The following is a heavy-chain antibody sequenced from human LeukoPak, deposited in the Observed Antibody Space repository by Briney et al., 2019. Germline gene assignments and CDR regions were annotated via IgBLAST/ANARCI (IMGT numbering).Heavy chain of an antibody. Sequence: GGSLRLSCAASGFTFSRHWMHWVRQAPGKGLVWVSSINTDESSTTHADSVKGRFIISRDNAKNSLYLQMNSLRAEDTAVYYCAREFLTYSTLDYWGQGTLVTVSS. D-gene: IGHD2-15*01. J-gene: IGHJ4*02. CDR1: GFTFSRHW. CDR2: INTDESST. V-gene: IGHV3-74*01. CDR3: AREFLTYSTLDY.